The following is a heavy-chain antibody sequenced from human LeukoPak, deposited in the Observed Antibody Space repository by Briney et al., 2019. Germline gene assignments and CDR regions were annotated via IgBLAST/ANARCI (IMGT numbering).Heavy chain of an antibody. CDR1: GFTFSRYS. D-gene: IGHD5-12*01. CDR2: ISSSSSYI. J-gene: IGHJ4*02. CDR3: ARDADGDIVTTTNY. Sequence: PGGSLSLSYAASGFTFSRYSMNWVRQAPGKGLEWVSSISSSSSYIYYADSVKGRFTISRDNAKNSLYLQMNSLRAEDTAVYYCARDADGDIVTTTNYWGQGTLVTVSS. V-gene: IGHV3-21*01.